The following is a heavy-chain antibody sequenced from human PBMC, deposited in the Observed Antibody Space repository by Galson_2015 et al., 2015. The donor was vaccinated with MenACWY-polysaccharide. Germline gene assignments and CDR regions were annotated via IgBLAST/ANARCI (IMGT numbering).Heavy chain of an antibody. V-gene: IGHV4-38-2*02. CDR2: IFHSGTT. D-gene: IGHD1-26*01. J-gene: IGHJ4*02. CDR3: ARVEKYSGSFYILY. Sequence: QPPGKGLEWIASIFHSGTTYYNPFLKSRVTISVDTSKNQFSLKLSSVTAADTAVYYCARVEKYSGSFYILYWGQGTLVTVSS.